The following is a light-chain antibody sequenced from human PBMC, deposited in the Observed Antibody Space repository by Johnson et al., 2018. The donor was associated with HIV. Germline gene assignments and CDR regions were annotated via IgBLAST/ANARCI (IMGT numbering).Light chain of an antibody. CDR1: SSNIGNNY. J-gene: IGLJ1*01. V-gene: IGLV1-51*01. CDR2: DHN. CDR3: GTWDSSLSAGGV. Sequence: QSLLTQPPSVSAAPGQKVTISCSGSSSNIGNNYVSWYQQLPGTAPKLLIYDHNKRPSGIPDRFSGSKSGTSATLGITGLQTGDEADYYCGTWDSSLSAGGVFGTGTKVTVL.